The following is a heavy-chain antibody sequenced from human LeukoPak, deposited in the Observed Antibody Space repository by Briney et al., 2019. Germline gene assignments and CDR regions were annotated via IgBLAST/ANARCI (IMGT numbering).Heavy chain of an antibody. D-gene: IGHD2-15*01. CDR3: ARDGWPAFDY. CDR2: TYYRSKWYT. J-gene: IGHJ4*02. CDR1: GDSVPTNTAA. Sequence: SQTLSLTCAISGDSVPTNTAAWNWIRQSPSRGLEWLGRTYYRSKWYTDYAVSVKSRITINPDTSKNQFSLQPNSVTPEDTAVYFCARDGWPAFDYWGQGTLVTVSS. V-gene: IGHV6-1*01.